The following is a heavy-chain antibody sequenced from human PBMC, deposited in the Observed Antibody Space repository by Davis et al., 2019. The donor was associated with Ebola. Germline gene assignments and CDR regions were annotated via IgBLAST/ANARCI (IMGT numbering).Heavy chain of an antibody. Sequence: GESLKISCAASGFTFSSYWMSWVRQAPGKGLEWVANIKQDGSEKYYVDSVKGRFTISRDNSKNTLYLQMNSLRAEDTAVYYCWAAAGRFDPWGQGTLVTVSS. CDR2: IKQDGSEK. CDR3: WAAAGRFDP. CDR1: GFTFSSYW. D-gene: IGHD6-13*01. J-gene: IGHJ5*02. V-gene: IGHV3-7*01.